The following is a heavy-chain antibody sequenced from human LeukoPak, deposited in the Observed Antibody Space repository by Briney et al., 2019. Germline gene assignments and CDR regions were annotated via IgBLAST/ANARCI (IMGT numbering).Heavy chain of an antibody. CDR3: ARAHLSSASTDYMTV. J-gene: IGHJ6*03. CDR1: GFTFSSYS. CDR2: ISTSSSYI. V-gene: IGHV3-21*01. Sequence: GSLRLSCAASGFTFSSYSMNWVRQAPGKGLEWVSSISTSSSYIYYADSVKGRFTISRDNAKNSLYLQMNSLRAEDTAVYYCARAHLSSASTDYMTVWGKGTTVTVSS. D-gene: IGHD6-6*01.